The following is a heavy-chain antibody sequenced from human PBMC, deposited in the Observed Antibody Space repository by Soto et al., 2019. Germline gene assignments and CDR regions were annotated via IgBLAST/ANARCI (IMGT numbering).Heavy chain of an antibody. J-gene: IGHJ6*02. Sequence: ASVKVSCKASGYTFTSYYMHWVRQAPGQGLEWMGIINPSGGSTSYAQKFQGRVTMTRDTSTSTVYMELSSLRSEDTAVYHCARDRGDAYYYYYGMDVWGQGTTVTVSS. CDR1: GYTFTSYY. D-gene: IGHD3-10*01. CDR3: ARDRGDAYYYYYGMDV. V-gene: IGHV1-46*01. CDR2: INPSGGST.